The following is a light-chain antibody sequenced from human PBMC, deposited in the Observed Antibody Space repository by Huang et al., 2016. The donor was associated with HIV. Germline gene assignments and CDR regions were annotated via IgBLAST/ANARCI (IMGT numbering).Light chain of an antibody. CDR1: QTITTY. CDR2: GAS. CDR3: QQTYTFPA. J-gene: IGKJ1*01. V-gene: IGKV1-39*01. Sequence: DIQLTQSPSSLSASVGDRVTITCRASQTITTYLNWYQQKPGKAPHLLIYGASNLHGGVPSRCSGSGSGTDFTLIISGLQPEDFATYYCQQTYTFPAFGRGTKVEIK.